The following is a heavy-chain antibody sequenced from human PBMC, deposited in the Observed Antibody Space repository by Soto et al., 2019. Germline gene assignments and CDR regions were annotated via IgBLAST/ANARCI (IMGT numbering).Heavy chain of an antibody. Sequence: SETLSLTCTVSGGSISSYYWSWIRQPPGKGLEWIGYIYYSGSTNYNPSLKSRVTISVDTSKNQFSLKLSSVTAADTAVYYCASADYYDSSSYFDYWGQGTLVTVSS. J-gene: IGHJ4*02. V-gene: IGHV4-59*08. CDR1: GGSISSYY. CDR2: IYYSGST. D-gene: IGHD3-22*01. CDR3: ASADYYDSSSYFDY.